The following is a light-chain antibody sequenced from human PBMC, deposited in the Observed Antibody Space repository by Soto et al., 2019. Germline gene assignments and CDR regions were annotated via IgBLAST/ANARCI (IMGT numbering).Light chain of an antibody. J-gene: IGLJ2*01. CDR1: DTDIGFTNY. CDR3: NSYTNTGTWV. V-gene: IGLV2-14*01. CDR2: QVS. Sequence: QSALTQPAAVSGSPGQSITIPCAGSDTDIGFTNYISWYQQDPGKAPKVIIYQVSNRPSYISSRFSASKSGNTASLTISALRPEDEAHYYCNSYTNTGTWVFGGGTKLTVL.